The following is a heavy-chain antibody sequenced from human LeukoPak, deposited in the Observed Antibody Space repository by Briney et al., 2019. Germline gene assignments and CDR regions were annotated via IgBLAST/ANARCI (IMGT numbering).Heavy chain of an antibody. J-gene: IGHJ3*02. D-gene: IGHD6-13*01. CDR3: ARVGGSWANPGAFDI. CDR2: IRSSGSTI. CDR1: GFTFRTYE. V-gene: IGHV3-48*03. Sequence: GGSLRLSCAVSGFTFRTYEMTWVRQAPGKGLEWVSYIRSSGSTIYYADSVKGRFTISRDNAKNSLYLQMNSLRAEDSAVYYCARVGGSWANPGAFDIWGQGTTVTVSS.